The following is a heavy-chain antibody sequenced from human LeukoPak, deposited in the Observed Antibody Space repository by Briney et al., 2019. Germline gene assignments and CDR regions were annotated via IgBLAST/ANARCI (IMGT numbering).Heavy chain of an antibody. J-gene: IGHJ4*02. D-gene: IGHD5-18*01. CDR2: INTNTGNP. CDR3: VRDLLDTAMVPDY. Sequence: ASVKVSCEASGYTFTNYAMNWVRQAPGQGLEWMGWINTNTGNPTYAQGFTGRFVFSLDTSVSTAYLQISSLKAEDTAMYYCVRDLLDTAMVPDYWGQGTLVTVSS. V-gene: IGHV7-4-1*02. CDR1: GYTFTNYA.